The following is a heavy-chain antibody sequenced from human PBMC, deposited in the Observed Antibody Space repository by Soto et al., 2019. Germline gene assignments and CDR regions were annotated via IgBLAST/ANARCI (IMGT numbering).Heavy chain of an antibody. D-gene: IGHD2-15*01. CDR2: INHSGST. CDR1: GGSFSGYY. J-gene: IGHJ4*02. CDR3: ARGPSLGYCSGVSCYSYFDY. Sequence: PSETLSLTCAVYGGSFSGYYWSWIRQPPGKGLEWIGEINHSGSTNYNPSLKSRVTISVDTSKNQFSLKLSSVTAADTAVYYCARGPSLGYCSGVSCYSYFDYWGQGTLVTVSS. V-gene: IGHV4-34*01.